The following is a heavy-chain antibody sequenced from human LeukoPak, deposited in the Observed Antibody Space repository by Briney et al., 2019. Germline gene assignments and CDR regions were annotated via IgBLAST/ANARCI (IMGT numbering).Heavy chain of an antibody. CDR3: AREGLCYDEPGSGTGFDY. V-gene: IGHV4-59*01. CDR2: IYYSGST. J-gene: IGHJ4*02. CDR1: GGSISSYY. Sequence: SETLSLTCTVSGGSISSYYWSWIRQPPGKGLEWIGYIYYSGSTNYNPSLKSRVTISVDTSKNQFSLKLSSVTAADTAVYYCAREGLCYDEPGSGTGFDYWGQGTLVTVSS. D-gene: IGHD3-3*01.